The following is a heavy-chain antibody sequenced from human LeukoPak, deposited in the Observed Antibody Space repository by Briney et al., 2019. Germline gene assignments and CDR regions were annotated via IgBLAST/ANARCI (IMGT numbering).Heavy chain of an antibody. CDR2: IRSKANNYAT. J-gene: IGHJ4*02. D-gene: IGHD6-13*01. Sequence: GGSLRLSCVASGFTFSGSAMHWVRQASGKGLEWVGRIRSKANNYATVYAASVKGRFTISRDDSKNTAYLQMNSLKIEDTAVYYCTNGTSWPFWGQGTLVTVSS. CDR3: TNGTSWPF. V-gene: IGHV3-73*01. CDR1: GFTFSGSA.